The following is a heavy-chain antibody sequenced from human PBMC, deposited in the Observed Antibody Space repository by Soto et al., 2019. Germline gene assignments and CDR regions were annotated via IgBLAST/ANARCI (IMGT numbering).Heavy chain of an antibody. CDR2: IYSGGST. D-gene: IGHD3-10*01. CDR1: GFTVSSNY. V-gene: IGHV3-53*04. Sequence: EVQLVESGGGLVQPGGSLRLSCAASGFTVSSNYMSWVRQAPGKGLEWVSVIYSGGSTYYADSVKGRFTISRHNSKNTLYLQKNSLRGEEPAVYYCARGNYYGSGGGPYYYYMDVWGKGTTVTVSS. J-gene: IGHJ6*03. CDR3: ARGNYYGSGGGPYYYYMDV.